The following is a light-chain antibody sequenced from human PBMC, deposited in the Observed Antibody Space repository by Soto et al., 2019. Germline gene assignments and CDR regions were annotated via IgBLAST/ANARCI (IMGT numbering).Light chain of an antibody. Sequence: QSVLTQPASLYASPGQSITISCTGTSNEVGAYNYVSWYQQHPGKAPKLMISDVSNRPSGVSNRFSGSKSGNTASLTISGLQPEDEADYYCSSYTSTSSLRYVFGTGTKVTVL. CDR3: SSYTSTSSLRYV. CDR1: SNEVGAYNY. V-gene: IGLV2-14*03. J-gene: IGLJ1*01. CDR2: DVS.